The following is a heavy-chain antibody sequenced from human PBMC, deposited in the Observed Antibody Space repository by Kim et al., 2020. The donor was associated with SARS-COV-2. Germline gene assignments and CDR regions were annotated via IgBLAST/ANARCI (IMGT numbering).Heavy chain of an antibody. CDR1: GASISSYY. J-gene: IGHJ2*01. Sequence: SETLSLTCTVSGASISSYYWTWIRQPPGKGLEWIGYIYYNGSTSYNPSLKSRVTISLDTSKNQFSLKLRSVSAADPAVYYCARERDYYDRKSYHLGYFDLWGRGALVAVSS. D-gene: IGHD3-22*01. V-gene: IGHV4-59*01. CDR2: IYYNGST. CDR3: ARERDYYDRKSYHLGYFDL.